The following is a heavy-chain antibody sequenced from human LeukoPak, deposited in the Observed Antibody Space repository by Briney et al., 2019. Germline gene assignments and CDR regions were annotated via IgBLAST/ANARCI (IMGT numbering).Heavy chain of an antibody. CDR1: GFTFSSYG. CDR2: ISYDGSNK. CDR3: AKGGGYCSSTSCSSGY. D-gene: IGHD2-2*01. V-gene: IGHV3-30*18. Sequence: GGSLRLSCAASGFTFSSYGMHWVRQAPGEGLEWVAVISYDGSNKYYADSVKGRFTISRDNSKNTLYLQMNSLRAEDTAVYYCAKGGGYCSSTSCSSGYWGQGTLVTVSS. J-gene: IGHJ4*02.